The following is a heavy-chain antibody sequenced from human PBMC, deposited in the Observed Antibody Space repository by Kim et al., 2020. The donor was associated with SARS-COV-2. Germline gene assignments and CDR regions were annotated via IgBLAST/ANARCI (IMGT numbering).Heavy chain of an antibody. D-gene: IGHD2-21*01. CDR1: GYTFTSYA. Sequence: ASVKVSCKASGYTFTSYAMHWVRQAPGQRLEWMGWINAGNGNTKYSQKFQGRVTITRDTSASTAYMELSSLRSEDTAVYYCARDIAVGISYYYYYMDVWGERATGTVS. CDR3: ARDIAVGISYYYYYMDV. CDR2: INAGNGNT. V-gene: IGHV1-3*01. J-gene: IGHJ6*03.